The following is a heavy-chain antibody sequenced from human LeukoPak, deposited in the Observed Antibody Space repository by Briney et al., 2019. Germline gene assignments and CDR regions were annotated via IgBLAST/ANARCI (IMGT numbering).Heavy chain of an antibody. CDR1: GFTFSTYW. D-gene: IGHD6-13*01. J-gene: IGHJ4*02. V-gene: IGHV3-7*02. Sequence: GGSLRLSCAASGFTFSTYWMTWVRQAPGKGLEWVALIRQDGSEKWHVDSVKGRFTISRDNTKNSLYLQMNSLRAEDTAVYNCATSYSSSWYSGGVDYWGQGTLVTVSS. CDR2: IRQDGSEK. CDR3: ATSYSSSWYSGGVDY.